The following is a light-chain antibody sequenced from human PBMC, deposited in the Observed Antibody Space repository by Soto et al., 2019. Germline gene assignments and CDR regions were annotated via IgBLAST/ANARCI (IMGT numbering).Light chain of an antibody. V-gene: IGLV2-8*01. CDR1: SSDVGGYNY. CDR3: SSYAGSSNV. Sequence: QSALTQPPSASGSPGQSVAISRTGTSSDVGGYNYVSWYQQHPGKAPKLMIYEVNKRPSGVPDRFSGSKSGNTASLTVSGLQAEDEADYYCSSYAGSSNVVGTGTKV. CDR2: EVN. J-gene: IGLJ1*01.